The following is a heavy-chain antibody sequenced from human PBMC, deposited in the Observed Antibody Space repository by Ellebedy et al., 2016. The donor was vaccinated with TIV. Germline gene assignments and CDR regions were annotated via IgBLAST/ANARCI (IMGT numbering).Heavy chain of an antibody. V-gene: IGHV4-59*01. J-gene: IGHJ6*02. CDR2: IYYSGST. Sequence: SETLSLTXAVYGGSFSGYYWSWIRQPPGKGLEWIGYIYYSGSTNYNPSLKSRVTISVDTSKNQFSLKLSSVTAADTAVYYCATGLGGGMYSSSWYGRPDYYYYYYGMDVWGQGTTVTVSS. CDR1: GGSFSGYY. D-gene: IGHD6-13*01. CDR3: ATGLGGGMYSSSWYGRPDYYYYYYGMDV.